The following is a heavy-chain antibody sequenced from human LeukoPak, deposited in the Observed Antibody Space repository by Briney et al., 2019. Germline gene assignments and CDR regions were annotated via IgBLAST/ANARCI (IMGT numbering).Heavy chain of an antibody. Sequence: GGSLRLSCAASGFTFSTYWMHWVRQAPGKGLVWVSRLSSDGSSTTYADSVKGRFTITSDNANNTLSLQMNSLRADDPAVYYCARVRYSSGWYFFDYWGQGTLVTVSS. CDR1: GFTFSTYW. J-gene: IGHJ4*02. CDR3: ARVRYSSGWYFFDY. D-gene: IGHD6-19*01. V-gene: IGHV3-74*01. CDR2: LSSDGSST.